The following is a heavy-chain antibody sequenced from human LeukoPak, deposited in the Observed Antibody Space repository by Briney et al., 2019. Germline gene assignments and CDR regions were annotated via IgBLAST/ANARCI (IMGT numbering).Heavy chain of an antibody. D-gene: IGHD3-22*01. CDR2: ISYDGSNK. CDR3: ATGRRDYYDSSGYYYVPPRLDY. CDR1: GFTFSSYG. J-gene: IGHJ4*02. V-gene: IGHV3-30*03. Sequence: GGSLRLSCAASGFTFSSYGMHWVRQAPGKGLEWMAVISYDGSNKYYADSVKGRFTISRDNSKNTLYLQMNSLRAEDTAVYYCATGRRDYYDSSGYYYVPPRLDYWGQGTLVTVSS.